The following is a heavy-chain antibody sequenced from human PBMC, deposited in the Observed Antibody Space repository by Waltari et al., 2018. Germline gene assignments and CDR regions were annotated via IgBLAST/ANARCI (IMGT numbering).Heavy chain of an antibody. D-gene: IGHD2-15*01. J-gene: IGHJ4*02. V-gene: IGHV4-38-2*01. CDR2: IYHSGST. CDR1: GYSISSGYY. Sequence: QVQLQESGPGLVKPSETLSLTCAVSGYSISSGYYWGWIRQPPGKGLEWIGSIYHSGSTYYNPSLKSRVTTSVDTSKNQFSLKLSSVTAADTAVYYSARLVAATRVIDYWGQGTLVTVSS. CDR3: ARLVAATRVIDY.